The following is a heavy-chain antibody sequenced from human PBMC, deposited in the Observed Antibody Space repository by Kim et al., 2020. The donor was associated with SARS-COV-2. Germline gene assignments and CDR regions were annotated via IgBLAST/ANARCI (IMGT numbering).Heavy chain of an antibody. J-gene: IGHJ6*01. Sequence: SETLSLTCAVSGGSFSGYYCCWIRQRPGPGLEWMGVSNHSCSTNYNPTLKRRGTISVATATNKIYLYLSLVSAAAADVSYCASSRLNYG. CDR1: GGSFSGYY. V-gene: IGHV4-34*01. D-gene: IGHD2-8*01. CDR3: ASSRLNYG. CDR2: SNHSCST.